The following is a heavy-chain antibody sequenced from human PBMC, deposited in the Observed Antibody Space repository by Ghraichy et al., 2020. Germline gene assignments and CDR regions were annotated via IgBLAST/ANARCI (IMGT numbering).Heavy chain of an antibody. J-gene: IGHJ6*02. V-gene: IGHV1-2*06. CDR2: INPNSGGT. CDR1: GYTFTGYY. Sequence: SVKVSCKASGYTFTGYYMHWVRQAPGQGLEWMGRINPNSGGTNYAQKFQGRVTMTRDTSISTAYMELSRLRSDDTAVYYCARDSRPTVTRTSTNYGMDVWGQGTTVTVSS. CDR3: ARDSRPTVTRTSTNYGMDV. D-gene: IGHD4-17*01.